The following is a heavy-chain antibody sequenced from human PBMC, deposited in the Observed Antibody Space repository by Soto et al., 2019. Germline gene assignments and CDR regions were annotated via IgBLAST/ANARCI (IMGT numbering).Heavy chain of an antibody. D-gene: IGHD6-13*01. V-gene: IGHV3-23*01. CDR2: ISDSGGIT. Sequence: GGSLRLSCVASGFSFTKYGMTWVRQAPGKGLEWVSGISDSGGITYYADYAKGRFTISRDNSKNTLYVQMNSLRAEDTAVYYCAKLSHDEAAGIGVYFDDWGQGTLVTVYS. CDR3: AKLSHDEAAGIGVYFDD. J-gene: IGHJ4*02. CDR1: GFSFTKYG.